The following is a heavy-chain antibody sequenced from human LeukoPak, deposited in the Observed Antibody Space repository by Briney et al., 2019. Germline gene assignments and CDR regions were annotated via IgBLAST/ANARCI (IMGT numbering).Heavy chain of an antibody. CDR3: AELLGFCSTTGCYEY. CDR2: ISVSGGST. J-gene: IGHJ4*02. CDR1: GFTFSSYA. V-gene: IGHV3-23*01. Sequence: GGSLRLSCAASGFTFSSYAMSWVRQAPGEGLEWVSAISVSGGSTYYADSVKGRFTISRDNSKNTLYLQMNSLRAEDTAIYYCAELLGFCSTTGCYEYWGQGTLVTVSS. D-gene: IGHD2-2*01.